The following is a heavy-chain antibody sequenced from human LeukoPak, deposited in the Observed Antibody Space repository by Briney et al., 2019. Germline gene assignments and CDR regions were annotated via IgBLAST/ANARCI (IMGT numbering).Heavy chain of an antibody. CDR3: ARGAARRTVNFDY. CDR2: ISSSSSYI. Sequence: GGSLRLSCAASGFTFSSYSMNWVRRAAGKGLGRVSSISSSSSYIYYADSVKGRFTISRDNAKNSLYLQMNSLRAEDTAVYYCARGAARRTVNFDYWGQGTLVTVSS. J-gene: IGHJ4*02. D-gene: IGHD6-6*01. CDR1: GFTFSSYS. V-gene: IGHV3-21*01.